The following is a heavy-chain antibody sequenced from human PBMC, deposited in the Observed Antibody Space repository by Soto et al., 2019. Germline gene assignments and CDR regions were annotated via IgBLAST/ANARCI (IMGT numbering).Heavy chain of an antibody. CDR2: ISSSSSYI. D-gene: IGHD6-13*01. V-gene: IGHV3-21*01. CDR1: GFTFSSYS. J-gene: IGHJ6*03. Sequence: EVQLVESGGGLVKPGGSLRLSCAASGFTFSSYSMNWVRQAPGKGLEWVSSISSSSSYIYYADSVKGRFTISRDNAKNSLYLQMNCLRAEDTAVYYCASIMNPYSSSGRYYYYYYYMDVWGKGTTVTVSS. CDR3: ASIMNPYSSSGRYYYYYYYMDV.